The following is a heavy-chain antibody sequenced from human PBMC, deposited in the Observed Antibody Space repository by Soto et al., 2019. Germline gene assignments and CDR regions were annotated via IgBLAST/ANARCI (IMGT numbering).Heavy chain of an antibody. V-gene: IGHV1-18*04. D-gene: IGHD2-8*01. CDR1: GYTFTSYG. CDR2: ISVYTGNT. Sequence: QVQLVQSGGEVTKPGASVKVSCTSSGYTFTSYGVSWVRQGPGQGLEWLGWISVYTGNTKQAQKFQDRVTLTTEASTGTASLELRSLRSDDTAVYYCARDRCTTDKCYTHHFDVWGQGTTVTVSS. J-gene: IGHJ6*02. CDR3: ARDRCTTDKCYTHHFDV.